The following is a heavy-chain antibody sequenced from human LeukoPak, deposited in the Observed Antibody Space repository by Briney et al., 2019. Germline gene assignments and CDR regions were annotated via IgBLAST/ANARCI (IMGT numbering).Heavy chain of an antibody. CDR2: INPNSGGT. D-gene: IGHD3-22*01. J-gene: IGHJ4*02. CDR3: ARVGNYDSSGYYWRYFDY. V-gene: IGHV1-2*02. CDR1: GYTFTGYY. Sequence: ASVKVSCQASGYTFTGYYMHWVRQAPGQGLEWMGWINPNSGGTNYAQKSQGRVTMTRDTSISTAYMELSRLRSDDTAVYYCARVGNYDSSGYYWRYFDYWGQGTLVTVSS.